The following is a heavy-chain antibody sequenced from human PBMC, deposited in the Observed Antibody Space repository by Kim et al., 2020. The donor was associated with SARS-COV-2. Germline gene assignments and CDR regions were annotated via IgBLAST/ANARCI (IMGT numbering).Heavy chain of an antibody. D-gene: IGHD3-10*01. CDR2: IYPGDSDT. J-gene: IGHJ4*02. CDR3: ARPSGYGSGSSGFDY. V-gene: IGHV5-51*01. CDR1: GYSFTSYW. Sequence: GESLKISCKGSGYSFTSYWIGWVRQMPGKGLEWMGIIYPGDSDTRYSPSFQGQVTISADKSISTAYLQWSSLKASDTAMYYCARPSGYGSGSSGFDYWGQGTLVTVSS.